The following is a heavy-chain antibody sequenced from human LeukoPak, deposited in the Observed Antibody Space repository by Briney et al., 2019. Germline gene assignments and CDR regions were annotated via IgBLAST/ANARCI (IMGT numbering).Heavy chain of an antibody. J-gene: IGHJ4*02. D-gene: IGHD2-15*01. CDR3: ARASVAATPDY. CDR1: GYTSTGYY. Sequence: ASVKVSCKASGYTSTGYYMHWVRQAPGQGLEWMGWISAYNGNTNYAQKFQGRVTMTTDTSTSTAYMELRSLRSDDTAVYYCARASVAATPDYWGQGTLVTVSS. CDR2: ISAYNGNT. V-gene: IGHV1-18*04.